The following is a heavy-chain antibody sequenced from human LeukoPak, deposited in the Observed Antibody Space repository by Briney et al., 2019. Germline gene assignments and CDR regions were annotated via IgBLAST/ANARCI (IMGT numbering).Heavy chain of an antibody. CDR3: ARDLSLSLDY. V-gene: IGHV3-74*01. CDR2: INGDGTYT. Sequence: GGSLRLSCAASGSTFSSNGMYWVRQGPGKGLVWVARINGDGTYTKYADSVKGRFTISRDNTKNTLYLQMNSLRVEDTAVYYCARDLSLSLDYWGRGTLVTVSS. CDR1: GSTFSSNG. J-gene: IGHJ4*02.